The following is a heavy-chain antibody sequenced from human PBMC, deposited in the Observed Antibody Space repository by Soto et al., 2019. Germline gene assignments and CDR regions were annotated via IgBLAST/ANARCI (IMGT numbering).Heavy chain of an antibody. V-gene: IGHV4-34*01. CDR2: INHSGST. J-gene: IGHJ4*02. D-gene: IGHD6-13*01. Sequence: QVQLQQWGAGLLKPSETLSLTCAVYGGSFSGYYWSWIRQPPGKGLEWIGEINHSGSTNYNPSLNSRVTISVDTSKNQFSLKLSSVTAADTAVYYCARGQQPDYWGQGTLVTVSS. CDR1: GGSFSGYY. CDR3: ARGQQPDY.